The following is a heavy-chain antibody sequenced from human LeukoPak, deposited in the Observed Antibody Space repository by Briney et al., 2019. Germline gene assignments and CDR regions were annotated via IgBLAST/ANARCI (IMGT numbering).Heavy chain of an antibody. CDR2: IYSGGST. J-gene: IGHJ4*02. CDR3: ARDRGSSWTYSFDY. V-gene: IGHV3-53*01. Sequence: GGSLRLSCAASGFSVSSNHMSWVRQAPGKGLEWVSVIYSGGSTYYADSVKGRLTISRDNSKNTLYLQVNSLRAEDTAVYYCARDRGSSWTYSFDYWGQGTLVTVSS. CDR1: GFSVSSNH. D-gene: IGHD6-13*01.